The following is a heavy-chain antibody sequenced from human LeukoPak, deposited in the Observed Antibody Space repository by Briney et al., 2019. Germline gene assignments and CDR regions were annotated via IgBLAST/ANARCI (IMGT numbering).Heavy chain of an antibody. J-gene: IGHJ4*02. V-gene: IGHV4-30-2*01. CDR2: IYHNGDT. CDR3: ARGLYSDYYFDY. D-gene: IGHD4-11*01. Sequence: QASETLSLTCTVSGGSITSGGFFWSWIRQPPGKGLEWIGYIYHNGDTYYNPSLNSRVTMSVDRSKNQFSLKLSSVTAADTAVYYCARGLYSDYYFDYWGQGTLVTVSS. CDR1: GGSITSGGFF.